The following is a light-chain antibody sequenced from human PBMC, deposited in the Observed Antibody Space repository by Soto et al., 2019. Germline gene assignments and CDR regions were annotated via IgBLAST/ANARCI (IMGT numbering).Light chain of an antibody. J-gene: IGLJ2*01. CDR3: SSYTSSSTLVV. V-gene: IGLV2-14*01. Sequence: QSALTQPASVSGSPGQSITISCTGTSSDVGGYNYVSWYQQHPGKAPKLMIYDVSNRPSGVSNRFSGSKSGNTASPTISGLQAEDEADYYCSSYTSSSTLVVFGGGTQLNVL. CDR1: SSDVGGYNY. CDR2: DVS.